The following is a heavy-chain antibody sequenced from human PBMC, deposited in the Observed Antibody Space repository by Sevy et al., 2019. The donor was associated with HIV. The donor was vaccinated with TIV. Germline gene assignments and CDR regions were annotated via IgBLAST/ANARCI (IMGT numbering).Heavy chain of an antibody. J-gene: IGHJ4*02. V-gene: IGHV1-8*01. D-gene: IGHD3-10*01. CDR1: GFPFRNYD. CDR2: MNPHTGNA. CDR3: TRGLRGCYHGSTAHFYFDS. Sequence: ASVKVSCKTSGFPFRNYDINWLRQGTGQGLEWMGWMNPHTGNAGYSQKFQGRVTITRNTSITTAYMELSSLGSEDTAVYYCTRGLRGCYHGSTAHFYFDSWGQGTLVTVSS.